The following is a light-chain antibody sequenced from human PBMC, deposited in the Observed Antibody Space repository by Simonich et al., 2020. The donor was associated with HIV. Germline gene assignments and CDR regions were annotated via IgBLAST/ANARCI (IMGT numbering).Light chain of an antibody. Sequence: QSALTQPASVSGSRGQSITISCTGSSSDVGSHNVVSWFQQHPGKAHKLMSIEGTKRPSGVSNRFSGYKSGNTASLTISGLQAEDEADYYCCSYAVGVIFGVGTKLTVL. CDR1: SSDVGSHNV. V-gene: IGLV2-23*01. CDR2: EGT. CDR3: CSYAVGVI. J-gene: IGLJ2*01.